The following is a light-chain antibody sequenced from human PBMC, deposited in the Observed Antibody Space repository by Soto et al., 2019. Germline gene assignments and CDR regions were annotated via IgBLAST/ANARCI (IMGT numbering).Light chain of an antibody. CDR2: KAS. CDR1: QSISSW. J-gene: IGKJ2*01. Sequence: DIQMTQSPSTLSASVGDRVTITCRASQSISSWLAWYQQKPGKAPKLLIYKASSLQSGVPSRFSGRESGTEFTLTISSLQPDDFATYYCQQYNSYSPYPFGQGPKLEIK. CDR3: QQYNSYSPYP. V-gene: IGKV1-5*03.